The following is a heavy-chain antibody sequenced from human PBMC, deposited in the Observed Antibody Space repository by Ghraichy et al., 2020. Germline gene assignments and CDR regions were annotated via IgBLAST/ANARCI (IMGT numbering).Heavy chain of an antibody. CDR3: ARNSPFEGLSLYRPFDY. CDR1: RFSFSNSW. Sequence: GGSLRLSCTASRFSFSNSWMNWVRQAPGKGLEWVANIKGDGSETNYVDSVKGRFTISRDNAENSLYLQMNSLRAEDTAVYYCARNSPFEGLSLYRPFDYWGQGTLVTVSS. CDR2: IKGDGSET. D-gene: IGHD3-16*02. J-gene: IGHJ4*02. V-gene: IGHV3-7*01.